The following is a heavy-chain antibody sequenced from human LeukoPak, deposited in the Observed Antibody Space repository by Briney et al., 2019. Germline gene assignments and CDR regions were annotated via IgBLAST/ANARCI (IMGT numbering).Heavy chain of an antibody. CDR3: ASLYGGNLYSGLDV. CDR1: GLTFSSYE. Sequence: GGSLRLSCAASGLTFSSYEMNWVRQAPGKGLEWLSYIRSSGSPIYYADSVKGRFTISRDNGKNSLYLQMDGLRAEDTAVYYCASLYGGNLYSGLDVWGQGTTVTVSS. J-gene: IGHJ6*02. D-gene: IGHD4-23*01. CDR2: IRSSGSPI. V-gene: IGHV3-48*03.